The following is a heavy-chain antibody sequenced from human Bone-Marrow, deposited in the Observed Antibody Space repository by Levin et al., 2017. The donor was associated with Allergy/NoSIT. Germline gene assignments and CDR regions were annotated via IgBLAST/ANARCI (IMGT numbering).Heavy chain of an antibody. J-gene: IGHJ5*02. Sequence: GESLKISCAASGFTFSSYAMSWVRQAPGKGLEWVSAISGSGGSTYYADSVKGRFTISRDNSKNTLYLQMNSLRAEDTAVYYCAKAMSGDLRSGYSQPNWFDPWGQGTLVTVSS. D-gene: IGHD3-22*01. CDR1: GFTFSSYA. CDR3: AKAMSGDLRSGYSQPNWFDP. CDR2: ISGSGGST. V-gene: IGHV3-23*01.